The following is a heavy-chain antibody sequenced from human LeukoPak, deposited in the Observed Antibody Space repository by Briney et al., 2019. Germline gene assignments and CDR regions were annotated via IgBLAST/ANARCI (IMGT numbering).Heavy chain of an antibody. Sequence: GASVKVSCKASGYTFTGYYMHWVRQAPGQGLEWMGWINPNSGGINYAQKFQGRVTMTRDTSISTAYMELSRLRSDDTAVYYCARTSGYDSPPTPDYWGQGTLVTVSS. CDR1: GYTFTGYY. CDR2: INPNSGGI. D-gene: IGHD5-12*01. J-gene: IGHJ4*02. V-gene: IGHV1-2*02. CDR3: ARTSGYDSPPTPDY.